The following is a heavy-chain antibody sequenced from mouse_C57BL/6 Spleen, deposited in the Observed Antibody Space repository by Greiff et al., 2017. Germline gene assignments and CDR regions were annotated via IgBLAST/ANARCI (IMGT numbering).Heavy chain of an antibody. Sequence: QVQLQQPGAELVMPGASVKLSCKASGYTFPSYWMNWVKQRPGQGLEWIGELDPSDGYTTYNQKFKGKSTLTVDKSSSTAYMQLSSLTSEEAAVYYRARSGSYYGSSDYAMDYWGQGTSVTVSS. CDR1: GYTFPSYW. CDR3: ARSGSYYGSSDYAMDY. D-gene: IGHD1-1*01. J-gene: IGHJ4*01. CDR2: LDPSDGYT. V-gene: IGHV1-69*01.